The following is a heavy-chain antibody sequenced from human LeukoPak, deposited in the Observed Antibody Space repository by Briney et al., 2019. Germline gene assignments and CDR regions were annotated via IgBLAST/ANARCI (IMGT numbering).Heavy chain of an antibody. CDR1: GFTFSIYA. V-gene: IGHV3-23*01. Sequence: PGGSLRLSCAASGFTFSIYAMSWVRQAPGKGLEWVSAISGSGGSTYYADSVKGRFTISTDNSKNTLYLQMNSLRAEDTAVYYCARTLHPVMVRGPIPIWGQGTMVTVSS. CDR3: ARTLHPVMVRGPIPI. D-gene: IGHD3-10*01. CDR2: ISGSGGST. J-gene: IGHJ3*02.